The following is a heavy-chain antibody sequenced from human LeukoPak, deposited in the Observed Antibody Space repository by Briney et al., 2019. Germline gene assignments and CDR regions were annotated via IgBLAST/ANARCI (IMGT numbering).Heavy chain of an antibody. CDR3: ARDLCGEEGAAISTLCY. D-gene: IGHD2/OR15-2a*01. J-gene: IGHJ4*02. CDR2: IYYSGST. Sequence: PSETLSLTCTVSGGSISSSSYYWGWIRQPPGKGLEWIGSIYYSGSTYYNPSLKSRVTISVDTSKNQFSLKLSSVTAADTAVYYCARDLCGEEGAAISTLCYWGQGTLVTVSS. CDR1: GGSISSSSYY. V-gene: IGHV4-39*07.